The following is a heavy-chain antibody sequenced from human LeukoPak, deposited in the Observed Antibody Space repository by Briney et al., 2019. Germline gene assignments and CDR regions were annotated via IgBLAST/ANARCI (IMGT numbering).Heavy chain of an antibody. CDR3: AREAIFGVVTTYFDY. V-gene: IGHV3-30*02. Sequence: GGSLRLSCAASGITFRSYGMHWVRQAPGKGLEWVAFRRYDGTNKYYADSVKGRFTISRDNAKNSLYLQMNSLRAEDTAVYYCAREAIFGVVTTYFDYWGQGTLVTVSS. D-gene: IGHD3-3*01. J-gene: IGHJ4*02. CDR2: RRYDGTNK. CDR1: GITFRSYG.